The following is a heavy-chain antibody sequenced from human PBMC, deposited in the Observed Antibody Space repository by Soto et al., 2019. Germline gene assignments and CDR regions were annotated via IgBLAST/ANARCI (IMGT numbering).Heavy chain of an antibody. CDR2: ISGSGGST. V-gene: IGHV3-23*01. J-gene: IGHJ6*02. CDR1: GFTFSNDA. Sequence: LRLSCAASGFTFSNDAMRWVRQPPGKGLEWVSAISGSGGSTYYADSVKGRFTISRDNSKNTLYLQMNSLRAEDTAVYYCAKDHPPGLAWLRSRYYYYGMDVWGQGTTVTVSS. CDR3: AKDHPPGLAWLRSRYYYYGMDV. D-gene: IGHD5-12*01.